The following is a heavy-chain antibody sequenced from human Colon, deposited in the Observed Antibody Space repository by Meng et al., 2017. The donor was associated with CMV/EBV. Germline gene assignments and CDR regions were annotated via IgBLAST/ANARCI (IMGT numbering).Heavy chain of an antibody. V-gene: IGHV3-53*01. J-gene: IGHJ4*02. Sequence: GESLKISCAASGFTVSSNYMTWVRQAPGKGLEWVSVIYTDGSTHYADSVEGRFTISRDNSKNTLDLQMNNLRAEDTAVYYCAKSVSIAAAEWGQGTLVTVSS. CDR1: GFTVSSNY. CDR2: IYTDGST. CDR3: AKSVSIAAAE. D-gene: IGHD6-13*01.